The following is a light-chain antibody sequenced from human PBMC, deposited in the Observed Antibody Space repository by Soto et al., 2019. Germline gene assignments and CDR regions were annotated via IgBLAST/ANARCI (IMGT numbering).Light chain of an antibody. Sequence: QSVLTQPPSVSGAPGQRVTISCTGSSSNIGAGYDVHWYRHLPGTAPKLLIYNNNYRPPGVPDRFSGSKSGTSASLAITGLQAEDEADYYCQSYDSSLSGDVFGTGTKLTVL. J-gene: IGLJ1*01. CDR1: SSNIGAGYD. CDR2: NNN. CDR3: QSYDSSLSGDV. V-gene: IGLV1-40*01.